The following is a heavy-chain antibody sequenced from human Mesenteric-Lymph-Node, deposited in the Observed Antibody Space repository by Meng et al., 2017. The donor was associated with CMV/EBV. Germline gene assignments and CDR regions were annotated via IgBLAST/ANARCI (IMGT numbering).Heavy chain of an antibody. J-gene: IGHJ4*02. D-gene: IGHD1-14*01. CDR2: IYYSGST. V-gene: IGHV4-59*01. CDR1: DDSISPYY. CDR3: ARKRAGSDY. Sequence: SETLSLTCTVSDDSISPYYWNWIRQPPGKGLEWIGCIYYSGSTNYNPSLKSRVTISVDTSNNQFSLKLRSVTAADTAVYYCARKRAGSDYWGQGTVVTVSS.